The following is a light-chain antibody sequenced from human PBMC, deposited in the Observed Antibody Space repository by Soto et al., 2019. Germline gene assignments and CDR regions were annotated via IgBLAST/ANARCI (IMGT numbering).Light chain of an antibody. J-gene: IGKJ1*01. V-gene: IGKV1-12*01. CDR3: QQANSFPWT. CDR2: AAS. CDR1: QGINSR. Sequence: DIQMTQSPSSVSASVGDRVTISCRASQGINSRLAWYQQKPGKAPKVLIYAASSLQGGDPSRFSGSGSGTDFTLTISSLQPEDFATYYCQQANSFPWTFGQGTKVEIK.